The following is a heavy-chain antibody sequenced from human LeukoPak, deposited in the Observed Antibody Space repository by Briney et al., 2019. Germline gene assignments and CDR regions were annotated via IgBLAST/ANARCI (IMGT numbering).Heavy chain of an antibody. J-gene: IGHJ4*02. CDR3: AKSPSRGYDFWSGAD. V-gene: IGHV3-30-3*02. CDR1: GFTFSSYA. CDR2: ISYDGSNK. D-gene: IGHD3-3*01. Sequence: GGSLRLSCAASGFTFSSYAMHWVRQAPGKGLEWVAVISYDGSNKYYADSVKGRFTISRDNSKNTLYLQMNSLRAEDTAVYYCAKSPSRGYDFWSGADWGQGTLVTVSS.